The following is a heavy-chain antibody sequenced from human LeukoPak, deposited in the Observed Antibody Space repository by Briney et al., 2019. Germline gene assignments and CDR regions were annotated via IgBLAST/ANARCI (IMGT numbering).Heavy chain of an antibody. Sequence: GGSLRLSCAASGFTFSNYPMMWIRQAPGKGLEWVSGISGIGDNTKYADSVKGRFTISRDNSKNTLYLQMNSLRAEDTAVYYCARDGIAAAGQYYCYGMDVWGQGTTVTVSS. V-gene: IGHV3-23*01. CDR1: GFTFSNYP. D-gene: IGHD6-13*01. J-gene: IGHJ6*02. CDR2: ISGIGDNT. CDR3: ARDGIAAAGQYYCYGMDV.